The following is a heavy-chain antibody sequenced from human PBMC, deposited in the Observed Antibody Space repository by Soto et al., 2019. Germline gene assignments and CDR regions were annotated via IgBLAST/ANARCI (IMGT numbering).Heavy chain of an antibody. CDR2: ISFDGSDK. CDR3: ARSDSSTWSPMNY. J-gene: IGHJ4*02. V-gene: IGHV3-30*09. D-gene: IGHD6-13*01. CDR1: GFTFSSYA. Sequence: GGSLRLSCAASGFTFSSYAMHWVRQAPGRGLEWVAVISFDGSDKYYTDSVKGRFAISRDNSKNTLYLQMNSLRAEDTAVYYCARSDSSTWSPMNYWGQGTLVTVSS.